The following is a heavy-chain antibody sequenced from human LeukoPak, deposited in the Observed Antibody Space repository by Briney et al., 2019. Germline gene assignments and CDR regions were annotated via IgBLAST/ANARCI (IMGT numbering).Heavy chain of an antibody. CDR1: GGSISSSNW. CDR3: ARGVAAAGNATPSDY. Sequence: SETLSLTCAVSGGSISSSNWWSWVRQPPGKGLEWIGEIYHSGSTNYNPSLKSRVTISVDKSKNQFSLKLSSVTAADTAVYYCARGVAAAGNATPSDYWGQGTLVTVSS. V-gene: IGHV4-4*02. D-gene: IGHD6-13*01. J-gene: IGHJ4*02. CDR2: IYHSGST.